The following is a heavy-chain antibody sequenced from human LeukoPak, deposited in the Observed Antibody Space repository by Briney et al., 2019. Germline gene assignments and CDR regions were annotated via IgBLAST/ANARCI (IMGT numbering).Heavy chain of an antibody. J-gene: IGHJ3*02. Sequence: SVKVSCKASGGTFSSYAISWVRQAPGQGLEWMGRIIPIFGTANYAQKFQGRVTITTDESTSTAYMELSSLRSDDTAVYYCARAHPLTGDDAFDIWGQGTMVTVSS. CDR2: IIPIFGTA. V-gene: IGHV1-69*05. CDR3: ARAHPLTGDDAFDI. CDR1: GGTFSSYA. D-gene: IGHD7-27*01.